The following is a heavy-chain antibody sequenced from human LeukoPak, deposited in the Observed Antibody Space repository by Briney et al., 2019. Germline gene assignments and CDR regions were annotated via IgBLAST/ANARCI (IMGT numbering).Heavy chain of an antibody. CDR3: ARFYGVPGGWFDP. D-gene: IGHD4-17*01. CDR2: VYDGGST. V-gene: IGHV3-66*01. J-gene: IGHJ5*02. Sequence: GGSLRLSCAASGITISSNHMSWVRQAPGKGLEWVSVVYDGGSTYYADSVKGRFTISRDNSKNTLYLQMNSLRAEDTAVYYCARFYGVPGGWFDPWGQGTLVTVSS. CDR1: GITISSNH.